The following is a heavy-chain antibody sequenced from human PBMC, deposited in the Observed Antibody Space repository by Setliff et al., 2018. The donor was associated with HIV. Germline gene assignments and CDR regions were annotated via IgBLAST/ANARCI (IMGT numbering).Heavy chain of an antibody. V-gene: IGHV1-18*01. Sequence: GASVKVSCKASTYTFSSYVINWVRQAPGQGLEWMGRISVYNGNTIYAQKLQGRVIMTTDTSTSTAYMGLRSLRSDDTAMYYCATQRDIVMVPGQGGFDIWAQGTMVTVSS. J-gene: IGHJ3*02. D-gene: IGHD2-2*01. CDR2: ISVYNGNT. CDR3: ATQRDIVMVPGQGGFDI. CDR1: TYTFSSYV.